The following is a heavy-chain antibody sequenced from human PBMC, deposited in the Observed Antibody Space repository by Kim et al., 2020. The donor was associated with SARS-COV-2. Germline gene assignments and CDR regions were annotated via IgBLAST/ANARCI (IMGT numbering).Heavy chain of an antibody. V-gene: IGHV1-3*01. D-gene: IGHD6-13*01. CDR3: ARATRPLYSSSWSSYYYYGMDV. CDR1: GYTFTSYA. J-gene: IGHJ6*02. CDR2: INAGNGNT. Sequence: ASVKVSCKASGYTFTSYAMHWVRQAPGQRLEWMGWINAGNGNTKYSQKFQGRVTITRDTSASTAYMELSSLRSEDTAVYYCARATRPLYSSSWSSYYYYGMDVWGQGTTVTVSS.